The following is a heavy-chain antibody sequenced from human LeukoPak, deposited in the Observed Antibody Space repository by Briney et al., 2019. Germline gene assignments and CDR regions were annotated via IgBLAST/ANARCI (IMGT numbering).Heavy chain of an antibody. CDR1: GGTFSSYA. V-gene: IGHV1-69*04. J-gene: IGHJ5*02. CDR3: ARTDIVVVQGIWFDP. CDR2: IIPILGIA. Sequence: GASVKVSCKASGGTFSSYAISWVRQAPGQGLEWMGRIIPILGIANYAQKFQGRVTITADKSTSTAYMELSSLRSEDTAVYYCARTDIVVVQGIWFDPWGQGTLVTVSS. D-gene: IGHD2-2*01.